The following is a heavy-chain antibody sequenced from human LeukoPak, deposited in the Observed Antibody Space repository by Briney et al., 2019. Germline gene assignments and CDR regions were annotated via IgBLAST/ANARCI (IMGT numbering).Heavy chain of an antibody. CDR3: AILTTVTTIFDY. V-gene: IGHV4-34*01. J-gene: IGHJ4*02. CDR1: GGSFSGYY. CDR2: INHSGST. Sequence: SETLSLTCAVYGGSFSGYYWSWIRQPPGKGLEWIGEINHSGSTNYNPSLKSRVTISVDTSKNQFSLKLSSVTAADTAVYYCAILTTVTTIFDYWGQGSLVTVSS. D-gene: IGHD4-17*01.